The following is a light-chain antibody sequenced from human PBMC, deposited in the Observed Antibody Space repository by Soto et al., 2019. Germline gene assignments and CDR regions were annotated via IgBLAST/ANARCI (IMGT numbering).Light chain of an antibody. CDR3: AAWDDSLNGRV. CDR1: SSNIGSNT. J-gene: IGLJ2*01. V-gene: IGLV1-44*01. CDR2: SKI. Sequence: QSVLTQPPSASGTPGQRVTISCSGSSSNIGSNTVNWYQQPPETPPKLLIYSKIQRPSGVLDRFSGSKSGTSASLAISGLQSEDEADYYCAAWDDSLNGRVFGGGTQLTVL.